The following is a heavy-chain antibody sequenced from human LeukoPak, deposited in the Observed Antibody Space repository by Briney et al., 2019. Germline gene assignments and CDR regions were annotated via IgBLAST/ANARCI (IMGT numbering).Heavy chain of an antibody. CDR1: GGSFSGYY. CDR3: AREAVWVFPFDS. CDR2: IYYSGST. V-gene: IGHV4-59*01. Sequence: TSETLSLTCAVYGGSFSGYYWSWIRQPPGKGLEWIGYIYYSGSTNYNPSLKSRVTISVDTSKNQFSLKLSSVTAADTAVYHCAREAVWVFPFDSWGQGTLVTVSS. D-gene: IGHD1-26*01. J-gene: IGHJ4*02.